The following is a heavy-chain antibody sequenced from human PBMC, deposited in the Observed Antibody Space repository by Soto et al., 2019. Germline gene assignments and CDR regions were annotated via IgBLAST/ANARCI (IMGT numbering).Heavy chain of an antibody. J-gene: IGHJ4*02. Sequence: QVQLVQSGAEVKKPGSSVKVSCKASGGTFSSYAFSWVRQAPGQRLEWMGGILPVFGTTNYAQRFQDRLTVTADESTGTDYMDLGSLRSDDTAVDYCFFGRSALVGGGRDFWGQGTLVTVSS. D-gene: IGHD3-10*01. CDR1: GGTFSSYA. V-gene: IGHV1-69*01. CDR2: ILPVFGTT. CDR3: FFGRSALVGGGRDF.